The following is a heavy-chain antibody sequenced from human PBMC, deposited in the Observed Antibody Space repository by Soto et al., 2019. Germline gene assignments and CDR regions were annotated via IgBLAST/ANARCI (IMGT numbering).Heavy chain of an antibody. CDR1: GYTFGNYG. D-gene: IGHD2-2*01. CDR3: ARGFCPTTRCYPPYNWFDP. CDR2: ISGYNGNT. J-gene: IGHJ5*02. V-gene: IGHV1-18*04. Sequence: GASVKVSCKASGYTFGNYGISWVRQAPGQGPEWIGWISGYNGNTNYAQRFQDRATLTTDTSTTTVYMELRRLRSDDTAVYYCARGFCPTTRCYPPYNWFDPWGQGTLVTVSS.